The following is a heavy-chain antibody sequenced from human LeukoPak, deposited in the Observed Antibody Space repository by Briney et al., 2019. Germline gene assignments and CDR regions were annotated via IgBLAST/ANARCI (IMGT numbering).Heavy chain of an antibody. V-gene: IGHV4-4*02. CDR3: SKIYGSGSYNWFDP. CDR1: GGSISSSNW. Sequence: SGALSLTCVVSGGSISSSNWWSWVRRPPGKGREWIGEIYHSGSTNYNPSLKSRVTISVETSKNQFSLKLSSVTAADTAVCYGSKIYGSGSYNWFDPWGQGTLVTVSS. D-gene: IGHD3-10*01. J-gene: IGHJ5*02. CDR2: IYHSGST.